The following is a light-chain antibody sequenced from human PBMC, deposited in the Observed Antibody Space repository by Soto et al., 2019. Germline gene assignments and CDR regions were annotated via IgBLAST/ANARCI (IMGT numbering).Light chain of an antibody. V-gene: IGLV1-40*01. Sequence: QSVLTQPPSVSGAPGQRVSISCTGSSSNIGAGYGVHWYQQLPGTAPKLLIYGNSNRPSGVPDRFSGSKSGTSASLAITGLEAEDEADYYCKSYDSSLSGPVVFGGGTKLTVL. CDR2: GNS. J-gene: IGLJ2*01. CDR3: KSYDSSLSGPVV. CDR1: SSNIGAGYG.